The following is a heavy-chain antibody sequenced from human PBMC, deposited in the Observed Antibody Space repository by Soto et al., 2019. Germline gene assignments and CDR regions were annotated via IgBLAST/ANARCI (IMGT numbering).Heavy chain of an antibody. Sequence: QEQLVQSGAEVKKPGASVKVSCKASGYTFTNYEISWVRQATGQGLEWMGWMNPGSGNTGYAHKFQGRVTMTRNISISTAYMELSRLGSDDTAIYYCARMASSGSLNWFDSWGQGTLVSVSS. CDR1: GYTFTNYE. CDR3: ARMASSGSLNWFDS. CDR2: MNPGSGNT. J-gene: IGHJ5*01. D-gene: IGHD3-10*01. V-gene: IGHV1-8*01.